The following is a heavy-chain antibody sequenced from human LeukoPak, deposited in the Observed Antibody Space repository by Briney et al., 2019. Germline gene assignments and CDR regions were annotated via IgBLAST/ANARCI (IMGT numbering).Heavy chain of an antibody. CDR3: ARRYDWNYAYFGY. CDR1: GVSIRSNTYY. Sequence: SETLSLTCTVSGVSIRSNTYYWDWIRQPPGKGLEWIGSISYSGSTYSNPSLKSRVTISGDTSENQFSLKMRSMTAADTAVYYCARRYDWNYAYFGYWGQGTLVAVSS. V-gene: IGHV4-39*01. D-gene: IGHD1-7*01. CDR2: ISYSGST. J-gene: IGHJ4*02.